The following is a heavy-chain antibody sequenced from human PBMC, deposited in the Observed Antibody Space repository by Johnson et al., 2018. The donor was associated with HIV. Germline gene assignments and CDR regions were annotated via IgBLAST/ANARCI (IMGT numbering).Heavy chain of an antibody. Sequence: VQLVESGGGVIRPGGSLRLSCTASGFTFDDYGMSWVRQAPGKGLEWVSGLSWNSGRIGYADSVKGRFTISRDNAKNSLYMQMNSLRAEDTALYYCARGTGTDDAFDIWGQGTMVTVSS. J-gene: IGHJ3*02. D-gene: IGHD1-1*01. CDR2: LSWNSGRI. V-gene: IGHV3-20*04. CDR3: ARGTGTDDAFDI. CDR1: GFTFDDYG.